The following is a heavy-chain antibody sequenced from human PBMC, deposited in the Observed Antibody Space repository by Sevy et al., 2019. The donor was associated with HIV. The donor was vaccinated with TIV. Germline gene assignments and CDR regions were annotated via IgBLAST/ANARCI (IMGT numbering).Heavy chain of an antibody. D-gene: IGHD1-7*01. CDR1: GFTFSSYA. J-gene: IGHJ4*02. CDR2: ISYDGSNK. V-gene: IGHV3-30-3*01. Sequence: GGSLRLSCVASGFTFSSYAMHWVRQAPGKGLEWVAVISYDGSNKYYADSVKGRFTISRDNSKNTLYLQMNSLRAEDTAVYYCARDPTQPPVYNWNYNYFDYWGQGTLVTVSS. CDR3: ARDPTQPPVYNWNYNYFDY.